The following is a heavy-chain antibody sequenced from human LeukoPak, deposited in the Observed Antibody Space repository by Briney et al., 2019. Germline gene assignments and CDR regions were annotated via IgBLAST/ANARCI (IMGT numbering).Heavy chain of an antibody. CDR1: GGTFSSYA. D-gene: IGHD3-10*01. Sequence: SVKVSCKASGGTFSSYAISWVRQAPGQGLEWMGGIIPIFGTANCAQKFQGRVTITADESTSTAYMELSSLRSEDTAVYYCASLNFTMVRGVMFAFDIWGQGTMVTVSS. V-gene: IGHV1-69*01. CDR3: ASLNFTMVRGVMFAFDI. CDR2: IIPIFGTA. J-gene: IGHJ3*02.